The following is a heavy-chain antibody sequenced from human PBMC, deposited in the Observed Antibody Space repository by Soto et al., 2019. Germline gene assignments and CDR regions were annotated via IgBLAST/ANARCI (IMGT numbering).Heavy chain of an antibody. V-gene: IGHV4-59*08. CDR1: GGSISSYY. CDR2: IYYSGST. D-gene: IGHD1-1*01. J-gene: IGHJ4*02. CDR3: ARRYGYSFDY. Sequence: QVQLQESGPGLVKTSETLSLTCTVSGGSISSYYWRWIRQPPGKGLEWIGYIYYSGSTNYNPSLKRRVTISVDTSKNRFSLKLSSVTAADTAVYYCARRYGYSFDYWGQGTLVTVSS.